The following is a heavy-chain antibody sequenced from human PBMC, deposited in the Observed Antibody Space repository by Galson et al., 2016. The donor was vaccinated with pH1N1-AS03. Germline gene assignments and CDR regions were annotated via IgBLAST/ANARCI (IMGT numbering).Heavy chain of an antibody. Sequence: ETLSLTCTIYRGSFSNYYWTWIRQPPGKGLEWIGEINYVGSTNYNPSFNSRVTISVDTSKMQFSLSLSSVTAADTAVYFCARIRGRRRLNLMPGVMYGFDLWGEGSTVIVSS. CDR2: INYVGST. CDR1: RGSFSNYY. CDR3: ARIRGRRRLNLMPGVMYGFDL. V-gene: IGHV4-34*01. D-gene: IGHD3-16*01. J-gene: IGHJ3*01.